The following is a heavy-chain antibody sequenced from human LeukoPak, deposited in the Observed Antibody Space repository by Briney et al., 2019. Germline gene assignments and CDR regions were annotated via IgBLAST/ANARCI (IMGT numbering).Heavy chain of an antibody. CDR1: GFTFSSYA. V-gene: IGHV3-23*01. CDR3: AKDREYDILPGYLP. CDR2: ISGSGGST. Sequence: GGSLRLSCAASGFTFSSYAMSWVRQAPGKGLEWVSAISGSGGSTYYADSVKGRFPISRDNSKNPLYLHMNSLRAEDKAVHYCAKDREYDILPGYLPWGQGTLVTVSS. J-gene: IGHJ5*02. D-gene: IGHD3-9*01.